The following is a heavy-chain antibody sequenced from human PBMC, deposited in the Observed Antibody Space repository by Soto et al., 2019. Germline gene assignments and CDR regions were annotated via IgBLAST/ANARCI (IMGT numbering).Heavy chain of an antibody. J-gene: IGHJ5*02. D-gene: IGHD6-13*01. V-gene: IGHV3-48*01. Sequence: GSLRLSCAASGFTFSSYSMNWVRQAPGKGLEWVSYISSSSSTIYYADSVKGRFTISRDNAKNSLYLQMNSLRAEDTAVYYCARGKGIAATWGQGTLVTVSS. CDR3: ARGKGIAAT. CDR2: ISSSSSTI. CDR1: GFTFSSYS.